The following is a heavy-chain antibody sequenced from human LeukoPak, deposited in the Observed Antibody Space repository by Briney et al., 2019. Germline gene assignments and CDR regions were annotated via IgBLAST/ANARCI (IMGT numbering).Heavy chain of an antibody. CDR3: AKAMIVGATSPFDY. CDR1: GFTFDDYN. D-gene: IGHD1-26*01. V-gene: IGHV3-43*01. CDR2: ISWDGGST. J-gene: IGHJ4*02. Sequence: GGSLRLSCAASGFTFDDYNMHRVRQAPGKGLEWVSLISWDGGSTHYADSVKGRFTISRDNSKNSLYLQMNSLRTEDTALYYCAKAMIVGATSPFDYWGQGTLVTVSS.